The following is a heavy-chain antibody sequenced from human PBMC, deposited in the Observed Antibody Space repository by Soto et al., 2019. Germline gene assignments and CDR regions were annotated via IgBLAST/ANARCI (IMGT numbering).Heavy chain of an antibody. D-gene: IGHD3-10*01. Sequence: QVQLVQSGAEVKKPGSSVKVSCKASGGTFSSYTISWVRQAPGQGLEWMGRIIPILGIANYAQKFQGRVTITADKSTSTAYMELSSLRSEDTAVYYCAREGSYGSGNYWGQGTLVTVSS. CDR3: AREGSYGSGNY. CDR1: GGTFSSYT. V-gene: IGHV1-69*08. CDR2: IIPILGIA. J-gene: IGHJ4*02.